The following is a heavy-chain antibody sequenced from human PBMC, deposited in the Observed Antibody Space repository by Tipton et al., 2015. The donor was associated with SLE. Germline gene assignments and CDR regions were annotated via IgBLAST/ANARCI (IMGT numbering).Heavy chain of an antibody. V-gene: IGHV4-39*07. CDR1: GGSISSSSYY. J-gene: IGHJ3*02. CDR2: IYYSGST. D-gene: IGHD7-27*01. Sequence: LRLSFTVSGGSISSSSYYWGWIRQPPGKGLEWIGSIYYSGSTYYNPSLKSRVTISVDTSKNQFSLKLSSVTAADTAVYYCARGWGYLDAFDIWGQGTMVTVSS. CDR3: ARGWGYLDAFDI.